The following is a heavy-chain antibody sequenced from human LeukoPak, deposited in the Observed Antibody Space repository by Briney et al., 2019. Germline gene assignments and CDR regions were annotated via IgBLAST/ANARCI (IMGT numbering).Heavy chain of an antibody. CDR1: GGSISSGDYY. J-gene: IGHJ6*02. Sequence: PSETLSLTCTVSGGSISSGDYYWSWIRQPPGKGLEWIGYIYYSGSTYYNPSLKSRVTISVDTSENQFSLKLSSVTAADTAVYYCATDKVPAAPSGGYGMDVWGQGTTVTVSS. V-gene: IGHV4-30-4*01. CDR2: IYYSGST. D-gene: IGHD2-2*01. CDR3: ATDKVPAAPSGGYGMDV.